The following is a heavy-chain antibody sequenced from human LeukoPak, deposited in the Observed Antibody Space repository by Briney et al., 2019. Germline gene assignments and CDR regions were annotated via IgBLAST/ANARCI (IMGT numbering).Heavy chain of an antibody. CDR2: ISDYNGDT. CDR1: GYTSTSYD. CDR3: ARNRGAGLFDY. D-gene: IGHD6-19*01. V-gene: IGHV1-18*01. Sequence: ASVKVSCKSSGYTSTSYDISWVRQAPGQGLEWMGWISDYNGDTNYAQKFQDRVTMTTDTFTRTAYMELRSLRSDDTAVYYCARNRGAGLFDYWGQGTLVTVSS. J-gene: IGHJ4*02.